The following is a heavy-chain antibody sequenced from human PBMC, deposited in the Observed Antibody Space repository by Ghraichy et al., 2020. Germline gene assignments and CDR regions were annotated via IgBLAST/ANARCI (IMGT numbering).Heavy chain of an antibody. CDR2: IYYSGST. V-gene: IGHV4-39*01. CDR3: ARSAAGNIEYFQH. Sequence: SETLSLTCTVSGGSISSSSYYWGWIRQPPGKGLEWIGSIYYSGSTYYNPSLKSRVTISVDTSKNQFSLKLNSVTAADTAVYYCARSAAGNIEYFQHWGQGTLVTVSS. D-gene: IGHD6-13*01. J-gene: IGHJ1*01. CDR1: GGSISSSSYY.